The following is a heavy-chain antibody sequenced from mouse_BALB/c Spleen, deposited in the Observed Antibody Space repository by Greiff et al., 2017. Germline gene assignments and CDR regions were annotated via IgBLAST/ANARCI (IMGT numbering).Heavy chain of an antibody. V-gene: IGHV1-7*01. CDR2: INPSTGYT. J-gene: IGHJ4*01. CDR1: GYTFTSYW. CDR3: ARTGLMDY. D-gene: IGHD3-1*01. Sequence: QVQLKESGAELAKPGASVKMSCKASGYTFTSYWMHWVKQRPGQGLEWIGYINPSTGYTEYNQKFKDKATLTADKSSSTAYMQLSSLTSEDSAVYYCARTGLMDYWGQGTSVTVSS.